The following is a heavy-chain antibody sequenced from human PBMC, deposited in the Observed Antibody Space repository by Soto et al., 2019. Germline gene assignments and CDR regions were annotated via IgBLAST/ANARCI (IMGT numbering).Heavy chain of an antibody. V-gene: IGHV3-21*01. D-gene: IGHD2-15*01. J-gene: IGHJ3*02. CDR3: ARLMIGYCSGGSCYGDSWGFDI. CDR2: ISSSSSYI. Sequence: PGGSLRLSCSASGFTFSSYSMNWVRQAQGKGLEWVSSISSSSSYIYYADSVKGRFTISRDNAKNSLYLQMNSLRAEDTAVYYCARLMIGYCSGGSCYGDSWGFDIWGQGTMVTVSS. CDR1: GFTFSSYS.